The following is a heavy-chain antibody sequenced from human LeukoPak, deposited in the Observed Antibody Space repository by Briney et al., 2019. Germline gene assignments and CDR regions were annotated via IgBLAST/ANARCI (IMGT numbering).Heavy chain of an antibody. V-gene: IGHV3-33*01. CDR1: GFTFRTYD. Sequence: GGSLRLSCAASGFTFRTYDMHWVRPAPGKGLEWVAIIGFDGSDQYHADSVKGRFTLYRDNSRKTVYLQMNSQRAEDTGVYYCARDNIAVAGFDDWGRGTLVTASS. CDR2: IGFDGSDQ. CDR3: ARDNIAVAGFDD. J-gene: IGHJ4*02. D-gene: IGHD6-19*01.